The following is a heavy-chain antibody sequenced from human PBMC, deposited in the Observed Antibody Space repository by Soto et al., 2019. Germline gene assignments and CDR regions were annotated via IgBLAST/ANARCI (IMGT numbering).Heavy chain of an antibody. CDR2: ISYDGSNK. CDR1: GFTFRSYG. Sequence: PGGSQRLSCAASGFTFRSYGMHWVRQAPGKGLEWVAVISYDGSNKYYADSVKGRFTISRDNSKNTLYLQMNSLRAEDTAVYYCAKNEVVPAAISAYYYYYMDVWGKGTTVTVSS. V-gene: IGHV3-30*18. J-gene: IGHJ6*03. D-gene: IGHD2-2*01. CDR3: AKNEVVPAAISAYYYYYMDV.